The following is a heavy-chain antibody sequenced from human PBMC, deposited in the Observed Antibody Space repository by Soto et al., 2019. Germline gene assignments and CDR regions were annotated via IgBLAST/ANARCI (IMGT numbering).Heavy chain of an antibody. D-gene: IGHD5-18*01. V-gene: IGHV1-69*06. J-gene: IGHJ4*02. Sequence: ASVKVSCKASGGTFSSDAISWVRQAPGQGLEWMGGIIPIFGTANYAQKFQGRVTITADKSTSTAYMELSSLRSEDTAVYYCARDRRGYSYGFDYWGQGTLVTVSS. CDR2: IIPIFGTA. CDR3: ARDRRGYSYGFDY. CDR1: GGTFSSDA.